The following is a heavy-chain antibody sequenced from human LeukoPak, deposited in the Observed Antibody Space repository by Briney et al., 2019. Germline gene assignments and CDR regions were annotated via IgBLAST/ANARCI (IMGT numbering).Heavy chain of an antibody. D-gene: IGHD4-17*01. V-gene: IGHV4-39*01. CDR1: GGSISSRKSY. Sequence: SETLSLTCTVSGGSISSRKSYWGGDRPPPGQGSEWIWSIYYDGTTYYNPSLRSRVTISIDTSKTQFSLELTSVTAADTAVYYCAGYDLGDHYFENWGQGNLVTVSS. CDR2: IYYDGTT. CDR3: AGYDLGDHYFEN. J-gene: IGHJ4*02.